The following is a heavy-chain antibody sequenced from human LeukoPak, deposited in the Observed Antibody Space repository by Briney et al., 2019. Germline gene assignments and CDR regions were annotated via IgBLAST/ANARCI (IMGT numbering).Heavy chain of an antibody. J-gene: IGHJ5*02. CDR1: GGSISSYY. Sequence: SETLSLTCTVSGGSISSYYWSWIRQPPGKGLEWIGYIYYSGSTNYNPSLKSRVTISVDTSKNQFSLKLSSVTAADTAVYYCARSQWLAGGHWFDPWGQGTLATVSS. CDR2: IYYSGST. CDR3: ARSQWLAGGHWFDP. V-gene: IGHV4-59*01. D-gene: IGHD6-19*01.